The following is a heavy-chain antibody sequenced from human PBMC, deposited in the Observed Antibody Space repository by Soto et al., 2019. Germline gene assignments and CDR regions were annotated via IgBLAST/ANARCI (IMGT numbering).Heavy chain of an antibody. J-gene: IGHJ4*02. CDR2: IYHSGST. Sequence: QVQLQESGPGLVKPSGTLSLTCAVSGGAISSSNWWSWVRQPPGKGLGWIGEIYHSGSTNYNPSRKSRVTISVDKSKNQFSRKLSSVTAADTAVYYCARAAMGGSSWPFDYWGQGTLVTVSS. CDR3: ARAAMGGSSWPFDY. CDR1: GGAISSSNW. D-gene: IGHD6-13*01. V-gene: IGHV4-4*02.